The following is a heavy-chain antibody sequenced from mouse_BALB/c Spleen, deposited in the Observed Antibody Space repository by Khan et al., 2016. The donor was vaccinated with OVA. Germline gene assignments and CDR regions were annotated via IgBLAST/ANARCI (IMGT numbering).Heavy chain of an antibody. CDR2: IWTGGST. Sequence: VQLQESGPGLVAPSQSLSITCTVSGFSLTSYGVHWVRQPPGKGLEWLGVIWTGGSTNYNSALSSSLTINKDNSHTQVFLQMNNLQTDDTAVYCAAMDTGSSNWYFGVWGAGTTVAVSS. V-gene: IGHV2-9*02. CDR1: GFSLTSYG. J-gene: IGHJ1*01. CDR3: AMDTGSSNWYFGV. D-gene: IGHD1-1*01.